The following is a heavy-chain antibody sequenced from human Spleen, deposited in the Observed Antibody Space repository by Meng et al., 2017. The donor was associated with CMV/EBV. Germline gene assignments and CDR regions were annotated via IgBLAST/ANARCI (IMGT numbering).Heavy chain of an antibody. D-gene: IGHD6-13*01. CDR2: INPNSGGT. Sequence: ASVKVSCKASGYTFTGYYMHWVRQAPGQGLGWMGWINPNSGGTNYAQKFQGRVTMTRDTSISTAYMELSRLRSDDTAVYYWARDRARAAAHRRSDYYYYGMDVWGQGTTVTVSS. V-gene: IGHV1-2*02. J-gene: IGHJ6*02. CDR3: ARDRARAAAHRRSDYYYYGMDV. CDR1: GYTFTGYY.